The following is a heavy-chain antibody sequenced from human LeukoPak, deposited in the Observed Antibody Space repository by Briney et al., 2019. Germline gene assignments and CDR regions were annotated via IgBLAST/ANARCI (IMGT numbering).Heavy chain of an antibody. J-gene: IGHJ4*02. Sequence: SETLSLTCGVSGGSISNGNWWSWARQPPGKGLEWIGEIYRTGSANYNPSLKSRVTISVDTSKNQFSLKLSSVTAADTAVYYCARAPGYCSSTSCYPFDYWGQGTLVTVSS. CDR2: IYRTGSA. CDR1: GGSISNGNW. D-gene: IGHD2-2*01. V-gene: IGHV4-4*02. CDR3: ARAPGYCSSTSCYPFDY.